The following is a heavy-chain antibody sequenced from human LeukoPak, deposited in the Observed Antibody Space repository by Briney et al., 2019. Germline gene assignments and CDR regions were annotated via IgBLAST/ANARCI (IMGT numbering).Heavy chain of an antibody. CDR3: ARGLSDYYDSSGYYGY. V-gene: IGHV1-8*01. CDR1: GYTFTSYD. J-gene: IGHJ4*02. CDR2: MNPNSGNT. D-gene: IGHD3-22*01. Sequence: GASVKVSCKASGYTFTSYDINWVRQATGQGLEWMGWMNPNSGNTGYAQKFQGRVTMTRNTSISTAYMELSSLRSEDTAVYYCARGLSDYYDSSGYYGYWGQGTLVTVSP.